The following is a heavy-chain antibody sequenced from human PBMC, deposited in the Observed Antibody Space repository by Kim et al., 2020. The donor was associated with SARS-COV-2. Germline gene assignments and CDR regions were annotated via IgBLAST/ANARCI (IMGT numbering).Heavy chain of an antibody. Sequence: SETLSLTCTVSGGSISSSSYYWGWIRQPPGKGLEWIGSIYYSGSTYYNPSLKSRVTISVDTSKNQFSLKLSSVTAADTAVYYCARQGGQRNDFWSGYGNWFDPWGQGTLVTVSS. CDR3: ARQGGQRNDFWSGYGNWFDP. D-gene: IGHD3-3*01. V-gene: IGHV4-39*01. J-gene: IGHJ5*02. CDR1: GGSISSSSYY. CDR2: IYYSGST.